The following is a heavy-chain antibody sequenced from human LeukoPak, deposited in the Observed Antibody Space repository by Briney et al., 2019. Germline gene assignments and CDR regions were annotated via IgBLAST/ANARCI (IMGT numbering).Heavy chain of an antibody. J-gene: IGHJ4*02. CDR2: ISSSSSTI. CDR1: GFTFSSHS. CDR3: ARDIQDIVVVPAATPDY. D-gene: IGHD2-2*01. Sequence: PGGSLRLSCAASGFTFSSHSMNWVRQAPGKGLEWVSYISSSSSTIYYADSVKGRFTISRDNAKNSLYLQMNSLRAEDTAVYYCARDIQDIVVVPAATPDYWGQGTLVTVSS. V-gene: IGHV3-48*01.